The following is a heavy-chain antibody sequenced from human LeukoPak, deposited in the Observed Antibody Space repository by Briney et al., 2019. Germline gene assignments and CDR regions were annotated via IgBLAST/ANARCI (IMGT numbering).Heavy chain of an antibody. CDR3: ARRVSYKDYYYMDV. J-gene: IGHJ6*03. Sequence: GGSLRLSCAASGFTFSSYSMNWVRQAPGKGLEWVSYISSSSTIYYADSVKGRFTISRDNAKNSLYLQMNSLRAEDTAVYYCARRVSYKDYYYMDVWGKGTTVTVSS. D-gene: IGHD1-26*01. CDR1: GFTFSSYS. CDR2: ISSSSTI. V-gene: IGHV3-48*01.